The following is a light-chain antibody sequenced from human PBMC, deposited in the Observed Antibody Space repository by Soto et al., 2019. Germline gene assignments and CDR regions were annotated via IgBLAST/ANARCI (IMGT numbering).Light chain of an antibody. CDR2: DVN. CDR3: CSYAGGFVL. Sequence: QAVVTQPRSVSGSPGQSVTISCTGTSSDVGAYNYVSWYQQHPGKAPKLMIYDVNKRPSGVPDRFSGSKSGNTASLTISGLQAEDEADYYCCSYAGGFVLFGGGTKLTVL. V-gene: IGLV2-11*01. J-gene: IGLJ2*01. CDR1: SSDVGAYNY.